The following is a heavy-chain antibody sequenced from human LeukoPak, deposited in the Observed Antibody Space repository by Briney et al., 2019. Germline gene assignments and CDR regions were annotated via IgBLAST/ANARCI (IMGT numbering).Heavy chain of an antibody. CDR2: INPNSGAT. Sequence: ASVTVSCKASGYIFTGYYMHWVRQAPGQGLEWMGWINPNSGATNYAQKFQGRVTMTRDMSISTVYMEVSSLRSDDTAVYYCAKEGLERWELSGYYWGQGTLVTVSS. CDR1: GYIFTGYY. J-gene: IGHJ4*02. D-gene: IGHD1-26*01. CDR3: AKEGLERWELSGYY. V-gene: IGHV1-2*02.